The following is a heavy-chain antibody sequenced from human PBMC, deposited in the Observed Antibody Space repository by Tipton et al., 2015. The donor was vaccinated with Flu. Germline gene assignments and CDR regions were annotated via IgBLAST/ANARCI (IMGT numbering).Heavy chain of an antibody. D-gene: IGHD5-12*01. J-gene: IGHJ5*02. V-gene: IGHV4-4*07. CDR1: GGSISSYY. CDR2: IYTSGST. CDR3: ARDRASGYDWNWFDP. Sequence: LSLTCTVSGGSISSYYWSWIRQPAGKGLEWIGRIYTSGSTNYNPSLKRRVTMSVDTSKNQFSLKLSSVTAADTAVYYCARDRASGYDWNWFDPWGQGTLVTVSS.